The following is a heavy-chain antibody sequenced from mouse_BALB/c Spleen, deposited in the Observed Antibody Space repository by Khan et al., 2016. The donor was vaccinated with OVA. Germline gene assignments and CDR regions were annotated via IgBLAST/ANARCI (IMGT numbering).Heavy chain of an antibody. J-gene: IGHJ3*01. D-gene: IGHD1-2*01. CDR3: AREGTTGTFAY. Sequence: EVQLVESGGGLVKPGGSLKLSCAASGFTFSSYAMSWVRQTPEKRLEWVASISSGGSTYYPDSVKGRFTISRDNARNILYLQMSSLRSEDTAMYYCAREGTTGTFAYWGQGTLVTVSA. V-gene: IGHV5-6-5*01. CDR1: GFTFSSYA. CDR2: ISSGGST.